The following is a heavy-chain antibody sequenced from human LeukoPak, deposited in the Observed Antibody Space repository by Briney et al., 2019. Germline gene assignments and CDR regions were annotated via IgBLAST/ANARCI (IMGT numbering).Heavy chain of an antibody. V-gene: IGHV3-30*02. D-gene: IGHD6-6*01. J-gene: IGHJ4*02. Sequence: PGGSLRLSCAASGFTFTHYGMHWVRQAPGKGLEWVAFIRYDGSNKYYADSVKGRFTISRDNSKNTLYLQMNSLRAEDMAVYYCAKPSLSVGSSSFDYWGQGTLVTVSS. CDR2: IRYDGSNK. CDR1: GFTFTHYG. CDR3: AKPSLSVGSSSFDY.